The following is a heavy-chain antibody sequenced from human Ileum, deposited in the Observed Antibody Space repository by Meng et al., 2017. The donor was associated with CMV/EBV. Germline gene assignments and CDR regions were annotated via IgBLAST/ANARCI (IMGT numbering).Heavy chain of an antibody. Sequence: GGSLRLSCAASGFTFSSYAMHWLRQAPGKGLAWVAFIRSDGSDKYYADSVKGRFTISRDNSKNMLYLQMNSLRAEDTAVYYCAKDKGVRYLEWFPVRGQKTMVTVSS. CDR2: IRSDGSDK. CDR1: GFTFSSYA. D-gene: IGHD3-3*01. CDR3: AKDKGVRYLEWFPV. V-gene: IGHV3-30*02. J-gene: IGHJ4*02.